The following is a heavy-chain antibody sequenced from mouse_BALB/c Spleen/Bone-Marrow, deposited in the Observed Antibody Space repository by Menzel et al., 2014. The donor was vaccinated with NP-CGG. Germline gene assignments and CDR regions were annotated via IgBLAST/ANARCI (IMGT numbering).Heavy chain of an antibody. Sequence: VQVVESGPGLVAPSQSLSITCTVSGFSLKNYGVHWVRQPPGKGLEWLGVIGTGRGTNYNSALMSRLSISKDNSKSXVFLKMNSLQTDDTAMYYCARDRAYGNWYFDVWGAGTTVTVSS. CDR1: GFSLKNYG. J-gene: IGHJ1*01. V-gene: IGHV2-9*02. CDR2: IGTGRGT. CDR3: ARDRAYGNWYFDV. D-gene: IGHD2-1*01.